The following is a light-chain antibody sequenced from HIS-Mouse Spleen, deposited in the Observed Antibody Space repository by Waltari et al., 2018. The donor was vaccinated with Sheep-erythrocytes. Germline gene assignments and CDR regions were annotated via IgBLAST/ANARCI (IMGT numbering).Light chain of an antibody. Sequence: SSELTQPPAVSVSPGQTASITCSGYKLGDKYACCYQQKPGQCPVLVIYQDTKRPSGIPERFSGSNSGNTATLTISGTQAMDEADYYCQAWDSSIVVFGGGTKLTVL. CDR2: QDT. CDR3: QAWDSSIVV. CDR1: KLGDKY. J-gene: IGLJ2*01. V-gene: IGLV3-1*01.